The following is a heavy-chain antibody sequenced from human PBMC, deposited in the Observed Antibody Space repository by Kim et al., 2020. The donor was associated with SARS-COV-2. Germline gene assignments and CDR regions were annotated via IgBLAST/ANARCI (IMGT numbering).Heavy chain of an antibody. J-gene: IGHJ3*02. CDR3: ARALSQLRYFDWLI. Sequence: AQKFQSRVTITADKSTSTAYMELSSLRSEDTAVYYCARALSQLRYFDWLIWGQGTMVTVSS. V-gene: IGHV1-69*04. D-gene: IGHD3-9*01.